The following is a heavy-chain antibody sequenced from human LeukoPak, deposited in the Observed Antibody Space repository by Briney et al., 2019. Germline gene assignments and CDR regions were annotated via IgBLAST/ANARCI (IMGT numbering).Heavy chain of an antibody. J-gene: IGHJ3*02. V-gene: IGHV4-38-2*02. CDR3: ARDPYYYDSSGLRAFDI. Sequence: SETLSLTCAVSGYSINTGYFWGWIRQSPGRGLEWIGRIYTSGSTNYNPSLKSRVTMSVDTSKNQFSLKLSSVTAADTAVYYCARDPYYYDSSGLRAFDIWGQGTMVTVSS. CDR1: GYSINTGYF. CDR2: IYTSGST. D-gene: IGHD3-22*01.